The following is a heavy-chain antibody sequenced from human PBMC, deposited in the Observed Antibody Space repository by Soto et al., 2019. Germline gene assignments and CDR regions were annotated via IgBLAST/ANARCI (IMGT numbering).Heavy chain of an antibody. CDR2: ISYDGSNK. CDR1: GFTFSSYA. J-gene: IGHJ6*02. V-gene: IGHV3-30-3*01. CDR3: PTVLVPPAYYTGRDV. D-gene: IGHD3-3*02. Sequence: GGSLRLACAASGFTFSSYAMHWVRQAPGKGLEWVAVISYDGSNKYYADSVKGRFTISRDNSKTTPYLHMNSLRAEDTAVYYCPTVLVPPAYYTGRDVWGQGPTSTVSS.